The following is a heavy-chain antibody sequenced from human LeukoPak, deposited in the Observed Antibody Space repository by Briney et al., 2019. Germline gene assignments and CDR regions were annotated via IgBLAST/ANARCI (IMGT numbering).Heavy chain of an antibody. CDR1: GYTFTGYY. Sequence: ASVKVSCKASGYTFTGYYMHWVRQAPGQGLEWMGWINPNSGGTNYAQKFQGRVTMTRDTSISTAYMELSRLRSDDTAVYYCAREDGDYANYYYYMDVWGKGTTVTVSS. CDR2: INPNSGGT. J-gene: IGHJ6*03. CDR3: AREDGDYANYYYYMDV. D-gene: IGHD4-17*01. V-gene: IGHV1-2*02.